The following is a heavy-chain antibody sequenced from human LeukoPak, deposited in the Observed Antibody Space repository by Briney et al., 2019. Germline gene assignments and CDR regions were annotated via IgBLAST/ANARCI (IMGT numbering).Heavy chain of an antibody. CDR3: ARDPPTGEFD. CDR2: INPDRGST. D-gene: IGHD7-27*01. Sequence: ASVKVSCKASGNIFAGHYIHWVRQAHGQGLQWMGRINPDRGSTNSVQSFQGRVTMTWETSITTAYMELSSLNFDDTAVYYCARDPPTGEFDWGQGTLVTVSS. CDR1: GNIFAGHY. J-gene: IGHJ4*02. V-gene: IGHV1-2*06.